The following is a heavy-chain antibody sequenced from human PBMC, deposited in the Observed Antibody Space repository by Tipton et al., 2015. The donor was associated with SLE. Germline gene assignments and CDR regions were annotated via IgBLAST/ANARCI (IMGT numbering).Heavy chain of an antibody. V-gene: IGHV3-74*01. CDR2: INSDGSST. Sequence: SLRLSCAASGFTFSSYWMHWVRQAPGKGLVWVSRINSDGSSTSYADSVKGRFTISRDNSKNTLYLQMNSLRAEDAAVYYCAKDEGSGGGDYWGQGTLVTVSS. CDR1: GFTFSSYW. CDR3: AKDEGSGGGDY. J-gene: IGHJ4*02. D-gene: IGHD3-10*01.